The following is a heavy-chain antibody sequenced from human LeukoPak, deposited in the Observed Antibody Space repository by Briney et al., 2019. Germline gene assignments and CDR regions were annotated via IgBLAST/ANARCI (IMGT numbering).Heavy chain of an antibody. D-gene: IGHD2-15*01. CDR2: IRANDGNT. Sequence: GGSLRLSCAASGLTFRNYAMSWVRQAPGKGLEWVSVIRANDGNTYYADAVKGRFTISRDNSKDTLYLQMDSLRAGDTAVYYCVKGSGSSCYSPCDYWGQGILVTVSS. CDR1: GLTFRNYA. CDR3: VKGSGSSCYSPCDY. J-gene: IGHJ4*02. V-gene: IGHV3-23*01.